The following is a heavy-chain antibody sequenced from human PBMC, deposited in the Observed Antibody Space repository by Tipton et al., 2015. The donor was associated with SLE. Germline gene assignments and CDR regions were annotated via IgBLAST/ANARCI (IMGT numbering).Heavy chain of an antibody. V-gene: IGHV4-61*02. Sequence: TLSLTCTVSGGSISSGSYYWSWIRQPAGKGLEWIGRIYISGSTNYNPSLKSRVTISVDTSKNQFSLKLSSVTAADTAVYYCARAADILTGWYFDLWGRGTLVTVSS. J-gene: IGHJ2*01. CDR3: ARAADILTGWYFDL. CDR1: GGSISSGSYY. D-gene: IGHD3-9*01. CDR2: IYISGST.